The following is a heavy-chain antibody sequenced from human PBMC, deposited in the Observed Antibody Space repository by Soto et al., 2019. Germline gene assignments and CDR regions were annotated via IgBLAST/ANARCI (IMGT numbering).Heavy chain of an antibody. Sequence: GASVKVSCKASGGTFSSYAISWVRQAPGQGLELMGGIIPIFGTANYAQKFQGRVTITADESTSTAYMELSSLRSEDTAVYYCARAGYYYDSSGYALYYYGMDVWGQGTTVTVSS. D-gene: IGHD3-22*01. J-gene: IGHJ6*02. CDR3: ARAGYYYDSSGYALYYYGMDV. CDR2: IIPIFGTA. CDR1: GGTFSSYA. V-gene: IGHV1-69*13.